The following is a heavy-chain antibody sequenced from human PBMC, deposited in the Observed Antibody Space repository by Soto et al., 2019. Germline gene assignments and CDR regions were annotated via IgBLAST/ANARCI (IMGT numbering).Heavy chain of an antibody. D-gene: IGHD2-2*02. CDR2: INAGNGNT. J-gene: IGHJ5*02. CDR3: ARDLVPAAIGGYNWFDP. CDR1: GYTFTSYA. V-gene: IGHV1-3*01. Sequence: QVQLVQSGAEVKKPGASVKVSCKASGYTFTSYAMHWVRQAPGQRLEWMGWINAGNGNTKYSQKFKGRVTITRDTSASTAYMELSSLRSEDTAVYYCARDLVPAAIGGYNWFDPWGQGTLVTVSS.